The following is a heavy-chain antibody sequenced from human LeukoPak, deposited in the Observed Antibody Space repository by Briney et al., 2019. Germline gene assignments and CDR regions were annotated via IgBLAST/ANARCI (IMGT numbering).Heavy chain of an antibody. CDR1: GGSNTTDY. CDR3: AREGVDTGNFDY. CDR2: IYATGST. D-gene: IGHD5-18*01. V-gene: IGHV4-4*07. J-gene: IGHJ4*02. Sequence: SEALSLTCTVSGGSNTTDYGSWIRQPAGKGLEWIGRIYATGSTHYNPSLESRVTMSVDTSKSQFSLKLSSVTAADTAVYYCAREGVDTGNFDYWGQGTLVTVSS.